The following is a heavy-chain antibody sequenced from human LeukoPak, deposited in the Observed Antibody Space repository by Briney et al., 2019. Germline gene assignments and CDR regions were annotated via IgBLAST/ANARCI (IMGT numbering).Heavy chain of an antibody. Sequence: GGSLRLSCAASGFTFSSYHMNWVRQAPGKGLEWVSSISGSGGSTYYADSVKGRFTISRDNSKNTLYLQMNSLRAEDTAVYYCAAGSGSDGWGQGTLVTVSS. CDR1: GFTFSSYH. CDR2: ISGSGGST. J-gene: IGHJ4*02. V-gene: IGHV3-23*01. D-gene: IGHD1-26*01. CDR3: AAGSGSDG.